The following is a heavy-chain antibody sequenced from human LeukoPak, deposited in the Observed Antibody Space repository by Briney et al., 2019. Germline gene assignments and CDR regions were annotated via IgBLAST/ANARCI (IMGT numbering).Heavy chain of an antibody. Sequence: GASVKVSCKASGYTFTDYYIHWVRQAPGQGLEWMGWINPNSGDTNYAQKFQGRVTMTRDTSIGTAYMELNRLRSDDTAVYYCAVRGVVRSGDSYYYMDVWGKGTTVTVSS. CDR3: AVRGVVRSGDSYYYMDV. V-gene: IGHV1-2*02. CDR2: INPNSGDT. CDR1: GYTFTDYY. J-gene: IGHJ6*03. D-gene: IGHD3-10*01.